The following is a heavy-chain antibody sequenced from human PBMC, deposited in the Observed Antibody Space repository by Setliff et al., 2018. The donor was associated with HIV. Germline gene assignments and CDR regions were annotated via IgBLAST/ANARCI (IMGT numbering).Heavy chain of an antibody. V-gene: IGHV4-39*07. CDR3: ARDDTVVRGHIDY. D-gene: IGHD3-10*01. CDR1: GGSINTGSYY. J-gene: IGHJ4*02. Sequence: SETLSLTCTVSGGSINTGSYYWGWIRQPPGKGLESIGTIYYSGSTYYKSSLKSRLTISVDTSKNQFSLKLNSVTAADTAVYYCARDDTVVRGHIDYWGQGTLVTVSS. CDR2: IYYSGST.